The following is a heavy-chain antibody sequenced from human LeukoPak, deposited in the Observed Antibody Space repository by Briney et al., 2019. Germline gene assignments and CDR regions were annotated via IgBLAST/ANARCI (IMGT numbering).Heavy chain of an antibody. Sequence: GGSLRLSCAASGFTFSSYSMNWVRHAPGKGLEWVSSISSSSDYIDYADSVKGRFTISRDNAKNSLYLQMNSLRAEDTAVYYCARDLVQLWSKDFWGQGTLVTVSS. CDR1: GFTFSSYS. J-gene: IGHJ4*02. CDR2: ISSSSDYI. V-gene: IGHV3-21*01. D-gene: IGHD5-18*01. CDR3: ARDLVQLWSKDF.